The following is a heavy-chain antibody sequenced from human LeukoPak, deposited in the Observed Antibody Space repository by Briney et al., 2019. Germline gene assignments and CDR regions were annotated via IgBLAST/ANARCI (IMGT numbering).Heavy chain of an antibody. V-gene: IGHV4-59*06. Sequence: TSETLSLTCTVSGGSISSYYWSWIRQPPGKGLEWIGYIYYSGSTYYNPSLKSRVTISVDTSKNQFSLKLSSVTAADTAVYYCAGLYSSGWYEEGHWFDPWGQGTLVTVSS. D-gene: IGHD6-19*01. J-gene: IGHJ5*02. CDR3: AGLYSSGWYEEGHWFDP. CDR2: IYYSGST. CDR1: GGSISSYY.